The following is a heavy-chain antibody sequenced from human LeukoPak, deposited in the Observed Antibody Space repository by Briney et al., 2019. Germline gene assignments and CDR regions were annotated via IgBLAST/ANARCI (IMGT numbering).Heavy chain of an antibody. Sequence: GASVKVSCKASGYTFISYAMNWVRQAPGQGLEWMGWINTNTGNPTYAQGFTGRFVFSLDTSVSTAYLQTSSLKAEDTAVYYCARVEEAVADAFDIWGQGTMVTVSS. D-gene: IGHD6-19*01. J-gene: IGHJ3*02. CDR1: GYTFISYA. V-gene: IGHV7-4-1*02. CDR3: ARVEEAVADAFDI. CDR2: INTNTGNP.